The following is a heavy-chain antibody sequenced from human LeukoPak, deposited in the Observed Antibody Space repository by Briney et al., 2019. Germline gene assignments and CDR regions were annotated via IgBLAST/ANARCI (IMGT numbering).Heavy chain of an antibody. CDR3: ARLGSWELLGGDYFDY. Sequence: SETLSLTCTVSGGSISSSSYYWGWIRQPPGKGLEWIGSIYYSGSTYYNPPLKSRVTISVDTSKNQFSLKLSSVTAADTAVYYCARLGSWELLGGDYFDYWGQGTLVTVSS. J-gene: IGHJ4*02. CDR2: IYYSGST. D-gene: IGHD1-26*01. CDR1: GGSISSSSYY. V-gene: IGHV4-39*07.